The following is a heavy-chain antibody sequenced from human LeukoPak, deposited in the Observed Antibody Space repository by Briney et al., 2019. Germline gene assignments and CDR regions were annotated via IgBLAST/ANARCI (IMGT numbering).Heavy chain of an antibody. V-gene: IGHV3-23*01. Sequence: GTPYYPHSVKGRFTISRDNSKNTLYLQMNSLRAEDTAVYYCAKKGYYDGSGYYMYYFDHWGQGTLVTVSS. CDR2: GTP. CDR3: AKKGYYDGSGYYMYYFDH. D-gene: IGHD3-22*01. J-gene: IGHJ4*02.